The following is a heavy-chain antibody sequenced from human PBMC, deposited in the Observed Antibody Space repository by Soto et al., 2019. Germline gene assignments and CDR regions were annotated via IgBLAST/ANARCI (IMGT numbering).Heavy chain of an antibody. Sequence: QDPLVQSGPEVKKPGASVKLSCKTSGYTSVSDGFSWFRQAPGQGPEWMGWICVDNGATNYARKFQGRVTLTIDRPTSTGYMELRSLRSDDTAVYFCARRGPQYMDVWGKGTTVTVSS. CDR1: GYTSVSDG. V-gene: IGHV1-18*01. CDR3: ARRGPQYMDV. CDR2: ICVDNGAT. J-gene: IGHJ6*04. D-gene: IGHD3-10*01.